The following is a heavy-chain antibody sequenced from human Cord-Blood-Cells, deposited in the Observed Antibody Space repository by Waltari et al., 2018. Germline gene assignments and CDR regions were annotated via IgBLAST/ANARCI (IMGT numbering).Heavy chain of an antibody. J-gene: IGHJ4*02. D-gene: IGHD5-12*01. V-gene: IGHV1-69*01. Sequence: QVQLVQSGAAVKKPGSSVKVSCKAPGGPFSSYAISWVRQAPGQGLEWMGGIIPIFGTANYAQKFQGRVTITADESTSTAYMELSSLRSEDTAVYYCARDSRDSGYEYYFDYWGQGTLVTVSS. CDR1: GGPFSSYA. CDR2: IIPIFGTA. CDR3: ARDSRDSGYEYYFDY.